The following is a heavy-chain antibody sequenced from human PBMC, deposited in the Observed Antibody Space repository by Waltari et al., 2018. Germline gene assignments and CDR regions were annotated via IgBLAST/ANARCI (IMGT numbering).Heavy chain of an antibody. Sequence: EVQMVESGVGWVQPGGSLRISCAASGFTFSTYAMSWVRQAPGKGLEWVSSISGSGVSTYFADSVAGRFTISRDNSKNTLYLPMNSLSAEDTSVYSCASDDEEHWPFDLDDCGQGIPVTVSS. CDR2: ISGSGVST. CDR3: ASDDEEHWPFDLDD. J-gene: IGHJ4*02. D-gene: IGHD3-9*01. CDR1: GFTFSTYA. V-gene: IGHV3-23*04.